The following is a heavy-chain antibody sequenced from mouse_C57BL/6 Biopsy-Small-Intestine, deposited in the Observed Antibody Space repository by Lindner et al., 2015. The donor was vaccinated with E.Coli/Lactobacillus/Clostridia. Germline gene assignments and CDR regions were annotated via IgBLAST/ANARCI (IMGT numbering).Heavy chain of an antibody. CDR3: ARDGGVYFDY. V-gene: IGHV3-5*01. CDR2: IYYSGTI. Sequence: VQLQESGPGLVKPSQTVFLTCTVTGISITTGNYRWSWIRQFPGNKLEWIGCIYYSGTITYNPSLTSRTTITRDTPKNQFFLEMNSLTAEDTATYYCARDGGVYFDYWGQGTTLTVSS. CDR1: GISITTGNYR. J-gene: IGHJ2*01.